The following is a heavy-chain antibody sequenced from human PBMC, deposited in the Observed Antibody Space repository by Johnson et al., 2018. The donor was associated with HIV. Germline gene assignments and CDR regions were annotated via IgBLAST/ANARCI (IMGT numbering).Heavy chain of an antibody. Sequence: VQLVESGGGVVRPGGSLRLSCAASGLTFDDYGMSWVRQAPGKGLEWVSGINWNGGSTGYADSVKGRFTISRDNAKNSLYLEMSGLRADDTAVYYCVRDDYSFHIWGRGTLVTVSS. CDR1: GLTFDDYG. J-gene: IGHJ3*02. D-gene: IGHD4/OR15-4a*01. CDR3: VRDDYSFHI. CDR2: INWNGGST. V-gene: IGHV3-20*04.